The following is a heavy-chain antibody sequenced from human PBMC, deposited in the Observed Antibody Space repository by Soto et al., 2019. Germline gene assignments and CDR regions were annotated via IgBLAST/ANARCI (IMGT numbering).Heavy chain of an antibody. J-gene: IGHJ3*02. CDR3: ARGDRGAFDI. Sequence: EVQLVESGGGLVQPGESLRLSCAASGSTFSYYWMHWVRQAPGKGLVWVSRIHSDGRSTTYADSVKGRFTISRDNARNTVYLQMNSLRVEDTAVYYCARGDRGAFDIWGQGTVVTVSS. CDR1: GSTFSYYW. D-gene: IGHD1-26*01. V-gene: IGHV3-74*01. CDR2: IHSDGRST.